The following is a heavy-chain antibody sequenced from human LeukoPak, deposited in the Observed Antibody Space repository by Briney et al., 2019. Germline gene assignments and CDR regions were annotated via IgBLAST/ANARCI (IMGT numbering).Heavy chain of an antibody. V-gene: IGHV1-2*02. CDR3: ARLRGYSGYDLDSAGRRGWFDP. D-gene: IGHD5-12*01. CDR2: INPNSGGT. Sequence: ASVKVSCKASGYTFTGYYMHWVRQAPGQGLEWMGWINPNSGGTNYAQKFQGRVTMTRDTSISTAYMELGRLRSGDTAVYYCARLRGYSGYDLDSAGRRGWFDPWGQGTLVTVSS. J-gene: IGHJ5*02. CDR1: GYTFTGYY.